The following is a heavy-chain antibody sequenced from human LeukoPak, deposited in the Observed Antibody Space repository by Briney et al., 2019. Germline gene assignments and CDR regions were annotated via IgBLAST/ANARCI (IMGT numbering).Heavy chain of an antibody. V-gene: IGHV1-18*01. J-gene: IGHJ4*02. D-gene: IGHD3-3*01. CDR3: ARDFGVGAAAFYY. CDR1: GYTFTSYG. Sequence: ASVRVSCKASGYTFTSYGISWVRQAPGQGLEGRGWISAYNGKTNNAKKLQGRVTITTDTSPSTAYMELRSLRSDDTAVYYCARDFGVGAAAFYYWGQGTLVTVSS. CDR2: ISAYNGKT.